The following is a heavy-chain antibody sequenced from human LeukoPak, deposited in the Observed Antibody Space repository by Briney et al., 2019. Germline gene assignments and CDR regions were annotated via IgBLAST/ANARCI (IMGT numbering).Heavy chain of an antibody. CDR2: FYVGGAT. CDR3: ARGDGYNFFDY. CDR1: GFSVTNNY. V-gene: IGHV3-53*01. J-gene: IGHJ4*02. Sequence: GGSLRLSCAVSGFSVTNNYMSWIRQAPGKGLEWVSVFYVGGATYYADSVKGRFTISRDNSENTLYLQMKSLRAEDTAVYYCARGDGYNFFDYWGQGTLVTVSS. D-gene: IGHD5-24*01.